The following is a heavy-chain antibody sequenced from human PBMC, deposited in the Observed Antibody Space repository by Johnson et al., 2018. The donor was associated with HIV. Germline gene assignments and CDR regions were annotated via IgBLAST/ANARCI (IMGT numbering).Heavy chain of an antibody. CDR3: AKPLVGATRDDAFDV. CDR2: IWYDGSNK. D-gene: IGHD1-26*01. V-gene: IGHV3-33*06. Sequence: QVQLVESGGGVVQPGKSLRLSCAASGFTFSYYGMHWVRQAPGKGLEWVAVIWYDGSNKFYADSVKGRFTISRDNSKNTLYLQMNSLSAEDTAVYYCAKPLVGATRDDAFDVWGQGTMVTVSS. J-gene: IGHJ3*01. CDR1: GFTFSYYG.